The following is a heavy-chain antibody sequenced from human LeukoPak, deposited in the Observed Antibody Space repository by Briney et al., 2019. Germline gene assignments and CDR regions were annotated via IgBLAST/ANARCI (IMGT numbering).Heavy chain of an antibody. D-gene: IGHD2-15*01. Sequence: KPSETLSLTCTVSGGSIRSHYWSWIRQPPGKGLEWIGYIYYSGSTNYNPSLKSRVTMSVDTSKNQFSLRLSSVTAADTAVYCCARVLVGALRYCSGGACPFDLWGRGTLVTVSS. CDR2: IYYSGST. J-gene: IGHJ2*01. CDR3: ARVLVGALRYCSGGACPFDL. V-gene: IGHV4-59*11. CDR1: GGSIRSHY.